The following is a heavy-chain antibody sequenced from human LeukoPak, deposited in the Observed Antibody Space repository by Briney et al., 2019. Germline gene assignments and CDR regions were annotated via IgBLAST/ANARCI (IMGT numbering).Heavy chain of an antibody. J-gene: IGHJ4*02. Sequence: ETLSLTCAVYGGSFSGYYWSWVRQAPGKGLEWVSAISGSGGSTYYADSVKGRFTISRDNSKNTLYLQMNSLRAEDTAVYYCAKEVPAGPDYWGQGTLVTVSS. D-gene: IGHD2-2*01. CDR3: AKEVPAGPDY. CDR2: ISGSGGST. V-gene: IGHV3-23*01. CDR1: GGSFSGYY.